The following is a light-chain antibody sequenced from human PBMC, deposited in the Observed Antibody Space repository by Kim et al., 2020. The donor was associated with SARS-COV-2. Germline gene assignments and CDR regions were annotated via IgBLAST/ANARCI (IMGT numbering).Light chain of an antibody. V-gene: IGLV1-40*01. CDR1: SSNIGAGYD. CDR3: QSYDSSLSGSGV. J-gene: IGLJ2*01. Sequence: QSVLTQPPLVSGAPGQRVTISCTGSSSNIGAGYDVHWYQQLPGTAPKLLIYGNSNRPSGVPDRFSGSKSGTSASLAITGLQAEDEADYYCQSYDSSLSGSGVFGGGTKLNVL. CDR2: GNS.